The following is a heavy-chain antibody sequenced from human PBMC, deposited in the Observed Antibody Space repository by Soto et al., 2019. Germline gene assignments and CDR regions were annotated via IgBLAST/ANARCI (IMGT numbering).Heavy chain of an antibody. Sequence: ASVKVSCKASGYTFTGYYMHWVRQAPGQGLEWMGWINPNSGGTNYAQKFQGWVTMTRDTSISTAYMELSRLRSDDTAVYYCARDKIAARPDEAYYYYGMDVWGQGTTVTVSS. CDR2: INPNSGGT. D-gene: IGHD6-6*01. V-gene: IGHV1-2*04. CDR3: ARDKIAARPDEAYYYYGMDV. J-gene: IGHJ6*02. CDR1: GYTFTGYY.